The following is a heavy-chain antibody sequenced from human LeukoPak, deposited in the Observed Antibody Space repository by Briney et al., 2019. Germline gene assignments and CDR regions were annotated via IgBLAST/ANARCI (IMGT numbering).Heavy chain of an antibody. V-gene: IGHV3-30-3*01. CDR3: ARGFYDSSAEY. CDR1: GFTFSSYA. CDR2: ILKDGSYK. Sequence: PGGSLRLSCSASGFTFSSYAMHWVRQAPGKGLEWVAVILKDGSYKYYADSVKGRFTISRDNSKNTLYLQMNSLRAEDTAVYFSARGFYDSSAEYWGQGTQVTVSS. D-gene: IGHD3-22*01. J-gene: IGHJ4*02.